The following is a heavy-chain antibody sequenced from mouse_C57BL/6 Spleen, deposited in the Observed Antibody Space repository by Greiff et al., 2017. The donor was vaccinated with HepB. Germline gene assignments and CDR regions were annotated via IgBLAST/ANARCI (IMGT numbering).Heavy chain of an antibody. V-gene: IGHV1-69*01. CDR2: IDPSDSYT. CDR1: GYTFTSYW. J-gene: IGHJ4*01. CDR3: SRKALDSSGYDAMDY. Sequence: QVQLQQPGAELVMPGASVKLSCKASGYTFTSYWMHWVKQRPGQGLEWIGEIDPSDSYTNYNQKFKGKSTLTVDKSSSTAYMQLSSLTSEDSAVYYCSRKALDSSGYDAMDYWGQGTSVTVSS. D-gene: IGHD3-2*02.